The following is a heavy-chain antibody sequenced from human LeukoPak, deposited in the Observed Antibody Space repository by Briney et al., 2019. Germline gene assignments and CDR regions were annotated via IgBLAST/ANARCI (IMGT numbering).Heavy chain of an antibody. J-gene: IGHJ4*02. Sequence: GASVKVSCKASGGTFSSYAISWVRQAPGQGLEWMGGIITIFGITNYAQKFQGRVTITADKSTSTAYMELSSLRSEDTAVYYCAIDVYDFNQTPPQVVGPAYWGQGTLVTVSS. D-gene: IGHD3-3*01. V-gene: IGHV1-69*10. CDR1: GGTFSSYA. CDR2: IITIFGIT. CDR3: AIDVYDFNQTPPQVVGPAY.